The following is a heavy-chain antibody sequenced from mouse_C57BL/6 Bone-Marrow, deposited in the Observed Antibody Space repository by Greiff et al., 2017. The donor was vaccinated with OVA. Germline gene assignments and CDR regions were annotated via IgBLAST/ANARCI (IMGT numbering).Heavy chain of an antibody. CDR1: GFTFSSYT. V-gene: IGHV5-9*01. D-gene: IGHD1-1*01. CDR2: ISGGGGNT. Sequence: EVKLMESGGGLVKPGGSLKLSCAASGFTFSSYTMSWVRQTPEKRLEWVATISGGGGNTYYPDSVKGRFTISRDNAKNTLYLQMSSLRSEDTALYYCARRYYGSSPLWYFDVWGTGTTVTVSS. J-gene: IGHJ1*03. CDR3: ARRYYGSSPLWYFDV.